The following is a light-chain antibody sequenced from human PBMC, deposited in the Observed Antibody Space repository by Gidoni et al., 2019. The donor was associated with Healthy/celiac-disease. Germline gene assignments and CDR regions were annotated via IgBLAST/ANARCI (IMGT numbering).Light chain of an antibody. CDR3: QKYGSSPWT. CDR1: QSVSSSY. CDR2: GAS. Sequence: IVLTQSPGTLSLSPGERATLSCRASQSVSSSYLAWYQQTPGQAPSLLIYGASSRATGIPDWFSGSASGTYFPLTISRLAPEDFAVYYCQKYGSSPWTFGQGTKVEIK. J-gene: IGKJ1*01. V-gene: IGKV3-20*01.